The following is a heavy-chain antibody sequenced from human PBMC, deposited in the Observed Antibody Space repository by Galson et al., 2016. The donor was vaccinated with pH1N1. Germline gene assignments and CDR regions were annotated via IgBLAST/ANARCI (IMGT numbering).Heavy chain of an antibody. J-gene: IGHJ5*01. CDR2: IYLNTGDT. CDR3: AREELTGVKGFDS. CDR1: GYTFTAYY. D-gene: IGHD3-9*01. Sequence: SVKVSCKASGYTFTAYYMHWVRQAPGQGPEWMGWIYLNTGDTQYAQNLQGRVTMTRDTSIRTAYMELTSLTSDDTAVYYCAREELTGVKGFDSWGQGTLVTVSS. V-gene: IGHV1-2*02.